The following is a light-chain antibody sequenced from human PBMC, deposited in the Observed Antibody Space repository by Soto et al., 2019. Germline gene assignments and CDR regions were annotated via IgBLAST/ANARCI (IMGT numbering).Light chain of an antibody. CDR1: SSDVGGYNY. V-gene: IGLV2-14*01. J-gene: IGLJ2*01. Sequence: QSVLTQPASVSGSPGQSITISCTGTSSDVGGYNYVSWYQQHPGKPPKLMIYDVSNRPSGVSNRFSDSKSGNTAALTISGLQAEDEADYYSSSYTSSSTLVVFGGGTKLTVL. CDR2: DVS. CDR3: SSYTSSSTLVV.